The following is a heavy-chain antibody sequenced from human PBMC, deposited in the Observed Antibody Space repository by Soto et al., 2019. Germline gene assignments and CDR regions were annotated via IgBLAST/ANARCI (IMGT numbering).Heavy chain of an antibody. D-gene: IGHD2-2*02. CDR1: VFTFSSDG. Sequence: QPGGSLRLSCPASVFTFSSDGIHGVRPAPHKRLERVAVISYDGSNKYYADSVKGRFTSSRENSKNTLYLSMNSLRAEDTAVYYCANDLIILGSYIPDSWGQGTLVTVSS. V-gene: IGHV3-30*18. CDR3: ANDLIILGSYIPDS. J-gene: IGHJ5*01. CDR2: ISYDGSNK.